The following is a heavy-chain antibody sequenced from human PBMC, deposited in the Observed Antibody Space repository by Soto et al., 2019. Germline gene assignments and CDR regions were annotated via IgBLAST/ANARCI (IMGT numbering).Heavy chain of an antibody. V-gene: IGHV3-7*01. CDR2: IKQDGSEK. CDR3: ARVLSDSSGYHYFDY. CDR1: GFTFSSYW. J-gene: IGHJ4*02. D-gene: IGHD3-22*01. Sequence: HPGGSLRLSCAASGFTFSSYWMSWVRQAPGKGLEWVANIKQDGSEKYYVDSVKGRFTISRDNAKNSLYLQMNSLRAEDTAVYYCARVLSDSSGYHYFDYWGQGTLVTVSS.